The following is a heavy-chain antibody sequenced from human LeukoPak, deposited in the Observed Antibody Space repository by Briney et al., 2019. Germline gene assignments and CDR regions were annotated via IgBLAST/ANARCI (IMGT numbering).Heavy chain of an antibody. V-gene: IGHV3-15*01. CDR3: TTDPTYGYCSGGSCSTIDY. D-gene: IGHD2-15*01. CDR2: IKSKTDGGTT. CDR1: GFTFSDHY. J-gene: IGHJ4*01. Sequence: GSPRLSCAASGFTFSDHYMDWVCQAPGKGLEWVGRIKSKTDGGTTDYAAPVKGRFTISRDDSKNTLYLQMNSLKTEDTAVYYCTTDPTYGYCSGGSCSTIDYWGQASLASVSS.